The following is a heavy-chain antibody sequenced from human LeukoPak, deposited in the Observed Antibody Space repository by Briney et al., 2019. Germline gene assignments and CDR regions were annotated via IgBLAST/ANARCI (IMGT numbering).Heavy chain of an antibody. V-gene: IGHV3-21*01. J-gene: IGHJ4*02. CDR1: GFTPSDYS. Sequence: GGSLRLSCAASGFTPSDYSLSWVRQAPGNGLEWVSYISSSSTYIDYADSVKGRFTIFRDNAQNSLYLQMNSLRAEDTAVYYCARDPLGGEYGSGSYYNGGYFDYWGQGTLVTVSS. CDR3: ARDPLGGEYGSGSYYNGGYFDY. D-gene: IGHD3-10*01. CDR2: ISSSSTYI.